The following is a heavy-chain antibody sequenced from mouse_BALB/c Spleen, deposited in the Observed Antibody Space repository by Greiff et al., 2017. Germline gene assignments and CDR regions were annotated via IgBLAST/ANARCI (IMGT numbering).Heavy chain of an antibody. CDR3: ARKSLRPLYAMDY. Sequence: EVMLVESGGGLVQPGGSRKLSCAASGFTFSSFGMHWVRQAPEKGLEWVAYISSGSSTIYYADTVKGRFTISRDNPKNTLFLQMTSLRSEDTAMYYCARKSLRPLYAMDYWGQGTSVTVSS. CDR1: GFTFSSFG. J-gene: IGHJ4*01. D-gene: IGHD5-1-1*01. V-gene: IGHV5-17*02. CDR2: ISSGSSTI.